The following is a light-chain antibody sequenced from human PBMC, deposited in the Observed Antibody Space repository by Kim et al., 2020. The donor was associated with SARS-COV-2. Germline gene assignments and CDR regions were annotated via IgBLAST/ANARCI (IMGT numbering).Light chain of an antibody. J-gene: IGKJ4*01. CDR3: QQRSSWPLT. V-gene: IGKV3-11*01. CDR2: EAA. Sequence: EIVLTQSPAPLSLSPGERATLSCRASQDINRSLGWYQQKPGQAPRLLIYEAANRATGIPGRFSGSGSGTDFTLTISSLEPEECAVYYCQQRSSWPLTFGGGTKVDIK. CDR1: QDINRS.